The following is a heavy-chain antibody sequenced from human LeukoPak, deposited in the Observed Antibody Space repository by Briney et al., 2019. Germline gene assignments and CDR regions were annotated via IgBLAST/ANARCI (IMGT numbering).Heavy chain of an antibody. V-gene: IGHV4-59*08. Sequence: PSDTLSLTCSVSGGXINNYYCGWIRQPPGKRLEWVAYIYFSGSAGYNPSLKSRVTISVDTSKKQFSLKLTSVTAADTAVYYCVRHEPAWRGAFDIWGQGTMVTVSS. J-gene: IGHJ3*02. CDR1: GGXINNYY. CDR2: IYFSGSA. D-gene: IGHD1-14*01. CDR3: VRHEPAWRGAFDI.